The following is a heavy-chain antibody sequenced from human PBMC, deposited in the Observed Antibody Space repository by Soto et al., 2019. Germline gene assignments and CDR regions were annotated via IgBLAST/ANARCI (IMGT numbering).Heavy chain of an antibody. V-gene: IGHV3-30*18. CDR3: AKDRQDVAPNNWFDP. CDR1: GFTFNTYG. D-gene: IGHD5-12*01. Sequence: QVQLVESGGGVVQPGRSLRLSCAASGFTFNTYGMHWVRQAPGKGLEWVAVISFDGSDKYYADSVKGRFTISRDNSKNTLYLQMNSLRAEDTAVYYCAKDRQDVAPNNWFDPWGQGTLVTVSS. J-gene: IGHJ5*02. CDR2: ISFDGSDK.